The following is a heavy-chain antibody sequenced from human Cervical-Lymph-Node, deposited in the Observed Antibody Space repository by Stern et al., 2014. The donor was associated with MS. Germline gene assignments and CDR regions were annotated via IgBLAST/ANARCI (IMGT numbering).Heavy chain of an antibody. CDR2: IYYSGST. Sequence: VQLVESGPGLVKPSETLSITCTVSGGSISYYYWSWIRQPPGKGLDWSGYIYYSGSTNYSPSLKSRVTISVDTSKNQFSLKLSSVTAADTAVYYCARGGSSSPPFDYWGQGTLVTVSS. CDR1: GGSISYYY. CDR3: ARGGSSSPPFDY. D-gene: IGHD6-6*01. J-gene: IGHJ4*02. V-gene: IGHV4-59*01.